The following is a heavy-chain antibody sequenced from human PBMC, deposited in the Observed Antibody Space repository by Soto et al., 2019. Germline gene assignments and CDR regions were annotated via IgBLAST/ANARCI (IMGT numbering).Heavy chain of an antibody. J-gene: IGHJ5*02. CDR1: GFTFSSYA. V-gene: IGHV3-23*01. D-gene: IGHD3-10*01. CDR2: IGGSDGST. CDR3: AKGGNGWFDP. Sequence: EVQLLESGGGLVQPGGSLRLSCAASGFTFSSYAMSWARRAPGKGLEWVSAIGGSDGSTYYADSVKGRFTISRDNSKNTLYVQMNSLRVEDTAVYYCAKGGNGWFDPWGQGTLVTVSS.